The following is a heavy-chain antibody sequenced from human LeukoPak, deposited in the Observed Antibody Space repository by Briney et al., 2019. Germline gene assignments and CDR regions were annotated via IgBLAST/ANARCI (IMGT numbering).Heavy chain of an antibody. Sequence: SETLSLTCTVSGASVSGSAYYWGWIRQPPGKGLEWIGNIYYSGSTYYNPSLKSRVTISLDTSKNQYSLKLSSVTAADTAVYYCARDLSDSWNYTDGWFDPWGQGTLVTVSS. J-gene: IGHJ5*02. D-gene: IGHD1-7*01. V-gene: IGHV4-39*07. CDR3: ARDLSDSWNYTDGWFDP. CDR1: GASVSGSAYY. CDR2: IYYSGST.